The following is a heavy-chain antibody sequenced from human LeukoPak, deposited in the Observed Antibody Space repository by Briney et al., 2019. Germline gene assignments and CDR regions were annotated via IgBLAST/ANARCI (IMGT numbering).Heavy chain of an antibody. J-gene: IGHJ6*03. CDR2: IYSSGST. CDR3: ARESRKIYDSSGYESSGYYYYMDV. CDR1: DGSISSGSYY. D-gene: IGHD3-22*01. Sequence: SETLSLTCTVSDGSISSGSYYWSWIRQPAGKGLEWIGRIYSSGSTNYNPSLKSRVTISVETSKNQFSLKLSSVTAADAAVYYCARESRKIYDSSGYESSGYYYYMDVWGKGTTVTISS. V-gene: IGHV4-61*02.